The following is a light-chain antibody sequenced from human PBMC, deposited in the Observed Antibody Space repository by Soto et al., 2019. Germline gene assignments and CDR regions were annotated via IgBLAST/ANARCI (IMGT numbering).Light chain of an antibody. Sequence: DIVMTQSPDSLAVSLGERATINCKSSQSVLYSSNNKNYLAWYQQKPGQPPKLLIYWASTRESGVPDRFSGSGSGTDFTLTISSLQAEDVAVYYCQQRSSWLTFGGGTKVDIK. CDR3: QQRSSWLT. CDR1: QSVLYSSNNKNY. J-gene: IGKJ4*01. V-gene: IGKV4-1*01. CDR2: WAS.